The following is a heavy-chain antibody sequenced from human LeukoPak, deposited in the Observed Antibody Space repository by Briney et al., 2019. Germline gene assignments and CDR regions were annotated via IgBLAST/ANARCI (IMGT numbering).Heavy chain of an antibody. CDR3: ARAQRHNMIVVANWFDP. D-gene: IGHD3-22*01. Sequence: GGSLRLSCAASGFTFSNYWMSWVRQAPGKGLEWVANIKQDGSEKYYVDSVKGRFTISRDNAKNSLYLQMNSLRAEDTAVYYCARAQRHNMIVVANWFDPWGQGTLVTVSS. CDR2: IKQDGSEK. V-gene: IGHV3-7*01. J-gene: IGHJ5*02. CDR1: GFTFSNYW.